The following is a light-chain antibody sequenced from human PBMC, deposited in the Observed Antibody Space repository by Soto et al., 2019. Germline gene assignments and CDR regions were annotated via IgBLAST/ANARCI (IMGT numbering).Light chain of an antibody. CDR1: QSINNNY. J-gene: IGKJ2*01. CDR3: QQYSSLYT. Sequence: EIVLTQSPGTLSLSPGERVTLSCRASQSINNNYLAWYQHKPGQAPRLIVYGASARATGIPDRFSCSGSVTDFTLTISRLEPEDFAVYYCQQYSSLYTFGQGTKLEIK. V-gene: IGKV3-20*01. CDR2: GAS.